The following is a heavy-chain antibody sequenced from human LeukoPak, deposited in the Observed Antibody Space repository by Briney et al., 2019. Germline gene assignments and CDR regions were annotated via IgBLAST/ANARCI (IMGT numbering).Heavy chain of an antibody. V-gene: IGHV3-30-3*01. Sequence: GGSLRLSCAASGFTFSSYPMHWVRQAPGKGLEWVPVISYDGSNKYYADSVKGRFTISRDNSKSTLFLQMSSLRPEDTAVYYCARDRMYYDILTGYYPNYYFDYWGQGTLVTVSS. D-gene: IGHD3-9*01. J-gene: IGHJ4*02. CDR2: ISYDGSNK. CDR1: GFTFSSYP. CDR3: ARDRMYYDILTGYYPNYYFDY.